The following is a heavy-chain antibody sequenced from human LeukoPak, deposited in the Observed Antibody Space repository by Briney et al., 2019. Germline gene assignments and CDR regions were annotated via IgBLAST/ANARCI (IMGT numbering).Heavy chain of an antibody. Sequence: ASVKVSCKASGYTFTNYGINWVRQAPGQGLEWMGWISTYNGNTNYAQTLQGRVTMATDTSTSTAYMELRSLRFDDTAVYYCARDPRRDMGPTDWFDPWGQGTLVTVSS. D-gene: IGHD1-14*01. CDR3: ARDPRRDMGPTDWFDP. CDR2: ISTYNGNT. J-gene: IGHJ5*02. CDR1: GYTFTNYG. V-gene: IGHV1-18*01.